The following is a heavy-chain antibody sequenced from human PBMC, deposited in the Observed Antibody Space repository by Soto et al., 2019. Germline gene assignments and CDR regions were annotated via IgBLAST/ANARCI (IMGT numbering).Heavy chain of an antibody. CDR1: GFTFDDYD. Sequence: EVQLVESGGGLVQPGRSLRLSCAASGFTFDDYDMRWVGQAPGKGLEWVSGISWNSGSIGYADSVKGRFTIFRDNAQNTLYLQMTSLIAEDTSLYCCAKGSSRGCGYYFDYWGQVSLVIVTS. CDR2: ISWNSGSI. D-gene: IGHD6-19*01. J-gene: IGHJ4*02. V-gene: IGHV3-9*01. CDR3: AKGSSRGCGYYFDY.